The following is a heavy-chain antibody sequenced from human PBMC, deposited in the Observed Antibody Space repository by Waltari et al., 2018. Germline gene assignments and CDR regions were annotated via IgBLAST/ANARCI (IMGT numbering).Heavy chain of an antibody. CDR2: FDPEDGET. V-gene: IGHV1-24*01. CDR3: ATDPFGYSSGPPPIDY. CDR1: GYNLTELS. Sequence: QVQLVQSGAEVKKPGASVKVSCKVSGYNLTELSMHWVRQAPGKGIEWMGGFDPEDGETIYAQKFQGRVTMTEDTSTDTAYMELSSLRSEDTAVYYCATDPFGYSSGPPPIDYWGQGTLVTVSS. D-gene: IGHD6-19*01. J-gene: IGHJ4*02.